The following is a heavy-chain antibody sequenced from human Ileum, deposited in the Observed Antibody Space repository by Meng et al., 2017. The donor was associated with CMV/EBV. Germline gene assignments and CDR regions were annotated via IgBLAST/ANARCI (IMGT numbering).Heavy chain of an antibody. V-gene: IGHV1-8*03. D-gene: IGHD6-19*01. CDR3: ARGEQWLGPDY. Sequence: ASVKVSCKASGYTFTSYDINWVRQATGQGLEWMGWMNPNSGNTGYAQKFQGRVTITRNTSISTAYMELSSLRSEDTAVCYCARGEQWLGPDYWGQGTLVTVSS. CDR2: MNPNSGNT. CDR1: GYTFTSYD. J-gene: IGHJ4*02.